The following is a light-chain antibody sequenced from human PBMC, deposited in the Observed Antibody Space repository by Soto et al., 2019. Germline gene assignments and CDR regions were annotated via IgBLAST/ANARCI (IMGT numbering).Light chain of an antibody. CDR1: QSVSSSY. CDR3: QQYGSSLWT. J-gene: IGKJ1*01. CDR2: GAS. Sequence: EVVLAQSACGVCLSPGERATLSWGASQSVSSSYLAWSQQKPGQAPRLLIHGASSRATGIPDRFSGSGSGTDFTLTISRLEPEDFAVYYCQQYGSSLWTFGQGTKVDIK. V-gene: IGKV3-20*01.